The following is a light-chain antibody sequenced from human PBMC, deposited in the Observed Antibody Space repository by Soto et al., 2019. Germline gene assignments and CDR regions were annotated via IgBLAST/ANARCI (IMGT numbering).Light chain of an antibody. CDR1: SSDVGGYNY. V-gene: IGLV2-14*01. Sequence: QSALTQPDSVSGSPGQSITISCTGTSSDVGGYNYVSWYPQHPGKAPKLMIYDVSNRPSGVSNRFSGSKSGNTASLTISGLQAEDEADYYCSSYTRSSTYVFGTGTKLTVL. J-gene: IGLJ1*01. CDR3: SSYTRSSTYV. CDR2: DVS.